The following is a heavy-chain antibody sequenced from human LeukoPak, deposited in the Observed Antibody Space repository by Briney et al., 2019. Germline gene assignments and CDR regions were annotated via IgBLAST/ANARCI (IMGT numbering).Heavy chain of an antibody. V-gene: IGHV4-39*07. D-gene: IGHD3-10*01. CDR2: IYYSGST. Sequence: SETLSLTCTVSGGSLSSSSYYWGWIRQPPGKGLEWIGSIYYSGSTYYNPSLKSRVTISVDTSKNQFSLKLSSVTAADTAVYYCATRGLLWFGELFPPHYYYGMDVWGQGTTVTVSS. CDR1: GGSLSSSSYY. CDR3: ATRGLLWFGELFPPHYYYGMDV. J-gene: IGHJ6*02.